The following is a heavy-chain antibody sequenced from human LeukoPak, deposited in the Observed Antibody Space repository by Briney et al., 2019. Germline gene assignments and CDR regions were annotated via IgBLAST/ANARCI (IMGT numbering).Heavy chain of an antibody. V-gene: IGHV3-11*01. CDR1: GFTFSDYY. Sequence: GGSLRLSCAASGFTFSDYYMSWIRQAPGKGLEWVSYISSSGSTIYYADSVKGRFTISRDNAKNSLYLQMNSLRAEDTAVYYCAKGNGDYVSYYYYGMDVWGQGTTVTVSS. D-gene: IGHD4-17*01. CDR2: ISSSGSTI. CDR3: AKGNGDYVSYYYYGMDV. J-gene: IGHJ6*02.